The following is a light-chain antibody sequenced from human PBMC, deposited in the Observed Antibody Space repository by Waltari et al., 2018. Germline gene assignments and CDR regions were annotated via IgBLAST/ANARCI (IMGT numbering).Light chain of an antibody. CDR2: LNSDGSH. V-gene: IGLV4-69*01. CDR3: QTWGTGIGV. J-gene: IGLJ3*02. Sequence: QLVLTQSPSASASLGASVKLTCTLSRGPSSYAIAWPQQQPEKGPRYLMKLNSDGSHSKGDGIPDRFSGSSSGAERYLTISSLQSEDEADYYCQTWGTGIGVFGGGTKLTVL. CDR1: RGPSSYA.